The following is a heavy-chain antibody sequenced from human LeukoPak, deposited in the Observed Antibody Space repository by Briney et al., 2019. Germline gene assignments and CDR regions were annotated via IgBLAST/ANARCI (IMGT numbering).Heavy chain of an antibody. CDR1: GGTFSSYA. D-gene: IGHD1-26*01. Sequence: SVKVSCKASGGTFSSYAISWVRQAPGQGLEWMGGVIPIFGTANYAQKFQGRVTITADKSTSTAYMELSSLRSEDTAVYYCASLSPMGAYRRYYYYYYMDVWGKGTTVTVSS. V-gene: IGHV1-69*06. CDR2: VIPIFGTA. CDR3: ASLSPMGAYRRYYYYYYMDV. J-gene: IGHJ6*03.